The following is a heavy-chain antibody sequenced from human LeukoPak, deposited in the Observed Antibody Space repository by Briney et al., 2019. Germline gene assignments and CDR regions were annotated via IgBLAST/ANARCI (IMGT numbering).Heavy chain of an antibody. J-gene: IGHJ4*02. CDR1: GFTFSKFA. V-gene: IGHV3-23*01. CDR3: ARDEYSNYWYLNL. D-gene: IGHD6-13*01. CDR2: ISGTGGRT. Sequence: PGGSLRLSCAATGFTFSKFAMSWVRQAPGKGLEWVSSISGTGGRTYYADSVKGRFTISRDNSKNTLDLQMNSLRADDTAVYYCARDEYSNYWYLNLWGQGTLVTVSS.